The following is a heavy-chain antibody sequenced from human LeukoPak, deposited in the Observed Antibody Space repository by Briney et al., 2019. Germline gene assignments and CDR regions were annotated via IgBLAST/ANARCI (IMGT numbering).Heavy chain of an antibody. CDR2: IWYDGSNK. D-gene: IGHD6-19*01. CDR1: GFTFSSYG. CDR3: ARDGVRGGFASGWTPYYFDY. Sequence: GGSLRLSCAASGFTFSSYGMHWVRQAPGKGLEWVAVIWYDGSNKYCADSVKGRFTISRDNSKNTLYLQMNSLRAEDTAVYYCARDGVRGGFASGWTPYYFDYWGQGTLVTVSS. V-gene: IGHV3-33*01. J-gene: IGHJ4*02.